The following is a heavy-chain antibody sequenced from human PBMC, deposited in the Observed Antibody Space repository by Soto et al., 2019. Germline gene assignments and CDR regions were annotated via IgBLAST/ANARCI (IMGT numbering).Heavy chain of an antibody. CDR1: GGTFSSYA. CDR2: IIPIFGTA. J-gene: IGHJ6*02. CDR3: ARFLYGSGSYCFLGCYYGMDV. D-gene: IGHD3-10*01. V-gene: IGHV1-69*01. Sequence: QVQLVQSGAEVKKPGSSVKVSCKASGGTFSSYAISWVRQAPGQGLEWMGGIIPIFGTANYAQKFQGRVMITADESTSTAYMELSSLRSEDTAVYYCARFLYGSGSYCFLGCYYGMDVWGQGTTVTVSS.